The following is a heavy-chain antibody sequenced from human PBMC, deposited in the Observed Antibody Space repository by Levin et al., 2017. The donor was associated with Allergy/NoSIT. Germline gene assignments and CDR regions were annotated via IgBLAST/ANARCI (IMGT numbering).Heavy chain of an antibody. Sequence: SETLSLTCTVSGGSISSGNYYWGWIRQPPGKGLEWIGSIYYSGSTYYNPSLKSRVTISEDTSKNQFSLKLRFVTAADTAVYYCARQLYDFWSGYNWFDPWGQGTLVSVSS. CDR2: IYYSGST. CDR3: ARQLYDFWSGYNWFDP. V-gene: IGHV4-39*01. J-gene: IGHJ5*02. D-gene: IGHD3-3*01. CDR1: GGSISSGNYY.